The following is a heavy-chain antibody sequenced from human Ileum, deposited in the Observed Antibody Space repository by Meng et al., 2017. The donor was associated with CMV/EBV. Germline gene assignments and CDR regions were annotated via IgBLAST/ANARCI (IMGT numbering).Heavy chain of an antibody. CDR1: GLTFSNYA. CDR3: AKSQTYYGSGNYSDY. V-gene: IGHV3-23*01. CDR2: ISSGGGST. J-gene: IGHJ4*02. D-gene: IGHD3-10*01. Sequence: PGLTFSNYAMSWVRQAPWKGLEWVSGISSGGGSTCYADSVKGRFTISRDDSKSTLHLQMNSLRAEDTAVYFCAKSQTYYGSGNYSDYWGQGTLVTVSS.